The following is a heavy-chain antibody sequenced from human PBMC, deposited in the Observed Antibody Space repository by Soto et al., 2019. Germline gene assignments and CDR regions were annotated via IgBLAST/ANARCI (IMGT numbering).Heavy chain of an antibody. CDR3: ARPARAAGRYYYGMDV. J-gene: IGHJ6*02. CDR1: GGTFSSYA. Sequence: QVQLVQSGAEVQKPGSSVKVSCKASGGTFSSYAISWVRQAPGQGLEWMGGIIPIFGTANYAQKFQGRVTITADKSTSTAYMELSSLRSEDTAVYYCARPARAAGRYYYGMDVWGQGTTVTVSS. V-gene: IGHV1-69*06. D-gene: IGHD6-13*01. CDR2: IIPIFGTA.